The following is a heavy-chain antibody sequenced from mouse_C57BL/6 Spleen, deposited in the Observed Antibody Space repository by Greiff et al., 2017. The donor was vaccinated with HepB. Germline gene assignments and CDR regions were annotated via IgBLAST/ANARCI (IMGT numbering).Heavy chain of an antibody. Sequence: EVKLQESGPGLVKPSQSLSLTCSVTGYSITSGYYWNWIRQFPGNKLEWMGYISYDGSNNYNPSLKNRISITRDTSKNQFFLKLNSVTTEDTATYYCARAGVERVFDYWGQGTTLTVSS. CDR1: GYSITSGYY. CDR2: ISYDGSN. V-gene: IGHV3-6*01. J-gene: IGHJ2*01. CDR3: ARAGVERVFDY. D-gene: IGHD1-1*01.